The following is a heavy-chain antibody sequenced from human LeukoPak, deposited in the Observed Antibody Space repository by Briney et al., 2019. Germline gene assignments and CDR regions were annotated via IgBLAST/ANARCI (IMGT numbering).Heavy chain of an antibody. CDR1: GYTFTGAY. Sequence: GASVKVSCRASGYTFTGAYIRWVRQAPGQGLEWMGWINPDSGGTDYPQKFQGRVTMTRDTSISTAYMELSRLRSDDTAVYYCASANYHILTGFYEGSYNYYYMDVWGKGTTVTVSS. CDR2: INPDSGGT. D-gene: IGHD3-9*01. J-gene: IGHJ6*03. CDR3: ASANYHILTGFYEGSYNYYYMDV. V-gene: IGHV1-2*02.